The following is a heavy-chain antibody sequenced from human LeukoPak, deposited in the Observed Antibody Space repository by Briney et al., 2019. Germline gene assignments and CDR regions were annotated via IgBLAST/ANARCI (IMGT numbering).Heavy chain of an antibody. D-gene: IGHD3-10*01. J-gene: IGHJ3*02. Sequence: SQTLSLTCAISGDSVSSNSAAWNWIRQSPSRGLEWLGRTYFRSKWYNGYAVSVKSRITINPDTSKNQFSLQLNSVTPEDTAVYYCAVSSLLWFGESTAFDIWGQGTMVTVSS. V-gene: IGHV6-1*01. CDR3: AVSSLLWFGESTAFDI. CDR2: TYFRSKWYN. CDR1: GDSVSSNSAA.